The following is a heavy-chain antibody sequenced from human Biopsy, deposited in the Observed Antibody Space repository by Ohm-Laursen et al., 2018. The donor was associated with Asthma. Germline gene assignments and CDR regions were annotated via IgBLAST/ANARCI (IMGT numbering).Heavy chain of an antibody. CDR2: ISFDGSNK. D-gene: IGHD1-26*01. CDR3: AKDVFLGWEIRRGPDY. CDR1: GFTFSNYG. Sequence: SLRLSCSASGFTFSNYGMHWVRQAPGKGLDWVAVISFDGSNKNYTDSVKGRFTISRDNSRNTLHLQMNSLRAEDTAVYYCAKDVFLGWEIRRGPDYWGQGTLVTVSS. V-gene: IGHV3-30*18. J-gene: IGHJ4*02.